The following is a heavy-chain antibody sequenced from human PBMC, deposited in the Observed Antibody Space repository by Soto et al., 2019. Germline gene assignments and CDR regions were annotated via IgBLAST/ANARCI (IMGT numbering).Heavy chain of an antibody. V-gene: IGHV3-20*04. CDR3: ARFFVGRGILSRNPRVFYFYALDV. D-gene: IGHD3-9*01. CDR1: GFSFDDYG. J-gene: IGHJ6*02. CDR2: INWNGDST. Sequence: GGSLRLSCAASGFSFDDYGMNWVRQAPGKGLEWVSGINWNGDSTSYADSVKGRFTISRDNAKKSLYLQMNSLRVEDTALYYCARFFVGRGILSRNPRVFYFYALDVWGQGTTVTVSS.